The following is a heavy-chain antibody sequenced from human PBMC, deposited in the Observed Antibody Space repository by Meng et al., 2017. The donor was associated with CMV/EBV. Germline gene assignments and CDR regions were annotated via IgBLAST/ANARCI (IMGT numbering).Heavy chain of an antibody. CDR2: ISYDGSNK. V-gene: IGHV3-30*04. CDR1: GFTFSSYA. D-gene: IGHD1-26*01. CDR3: ARDLTYSGSSPSY. Sequence: LTCAASGFTFSSYAMHWVRQAPGKGLEWVAVISYDGSNKYYADYVKGRFTISRDNSKNTLYLQMNSLRAEDTAVYYCARDLTYSGSSPSYWGQGTLVTVSS. J-gene: IGHJ4*02.